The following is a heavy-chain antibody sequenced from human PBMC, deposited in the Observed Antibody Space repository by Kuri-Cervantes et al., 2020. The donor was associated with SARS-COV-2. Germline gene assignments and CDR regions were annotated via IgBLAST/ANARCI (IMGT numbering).Heavy chain of an antibody. D-gene: IGHD2-21*01. CDR3: AKDRVGVQDF. CDR2: IWYDGSNK. CDR1: GFTFSSYG. V-gene: IGHV3-30*02. J-gene: IGHJ4*02. Sequence: GESLKISCAASGFTFSSYGMHWVRQAPGKGLGWVAVIWYDGSNKYYADSVKGRFTISRDNSKNTLYLHMKSLRSEDTAMYYCAKDRVGVQDFWGQGTLVTVSS.